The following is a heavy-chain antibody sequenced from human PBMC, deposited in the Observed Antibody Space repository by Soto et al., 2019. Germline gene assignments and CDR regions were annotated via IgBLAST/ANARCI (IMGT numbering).Heavy chain of an antibody. Sequence: QVQLVESGGGVVQPGRSLRLSCAASGFSFSSCAMHWVRQAPGKGLEWVAVVSHDGSNKYYADSVKGRVTISRENSINTVYLQMNSLRAEDTAVYYCARVSIAVAGIAYYFDYWGQGTLVTVSS. V-gene: IGHV3-30-3*01. CDR2: VSHDGSNK. CDR1: GFSFSSCA. D-gene: IGHD6-19*01. J-gene: IGHJ4*02. CDR3: ARVSIAVAGIAYYFDY.